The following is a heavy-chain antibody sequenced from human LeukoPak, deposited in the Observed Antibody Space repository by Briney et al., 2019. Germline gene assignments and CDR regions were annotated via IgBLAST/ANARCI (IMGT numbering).Heavy chain of an antibody. J-gene: IGHJ3*02. CDR2: IYHSGST. CDR3: ARHTVAFDI. CDR1: GGSISSGGYS. V-gene: IGHV4-30-2*03. D-gene: IGHD4-17*01. Sequence: SQTLSLTCAVSGGSISSGGYSWSWIRQPPGKGLEWIGYIYHSGSTYYNPSLKSRVTISVDTSKNQFSLKLSSVTAADTAVYYCARHTVAFDIWGQGTMVTVSS.